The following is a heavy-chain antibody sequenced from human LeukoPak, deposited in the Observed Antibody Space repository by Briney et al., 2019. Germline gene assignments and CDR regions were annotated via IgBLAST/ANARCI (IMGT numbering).Heavy chain of an antibody. D-gene: IGHD3-22*01. J-gene: IGHJ2*01. CDR2: IYSGGST. Sequence: GSLRLSCAASGFTVSTNYMSWVRQAPGKGLEWVSIIYSGGSTSYADSVKGRFTISRDISKNTLFLQMSSLRAEDTAVYYCARSPRIYDSSGYYLVEYFDLWGRGTLVTVSS. CDR1: GFTVSTNY. CDR3: ARSPRIYDSSGYYLVEYFDL. V-gene: IGHV3-53*01.